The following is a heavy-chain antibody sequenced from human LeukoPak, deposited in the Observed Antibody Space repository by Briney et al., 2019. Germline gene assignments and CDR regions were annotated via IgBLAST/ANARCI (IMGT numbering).Heavy chain of an antibody. CDR3: ARDKKSGEASETDY. CDR1: GFTFSNYW. CDR2: INRDGSTT. J-gene: IGHJ4*02. D-gene: IGHD3-10*01. Sequence: GGSLRLSCAASGFTFSNYWAHWVRQAPGKGLVWVSRINRDGSTTKYADSVKGRFTVSRDNSKNTLNLQMNSLRAEDTAVYYCARDKKSGEASETDYWGQGTLVTASS. V-gene: IGHV3-74*03.